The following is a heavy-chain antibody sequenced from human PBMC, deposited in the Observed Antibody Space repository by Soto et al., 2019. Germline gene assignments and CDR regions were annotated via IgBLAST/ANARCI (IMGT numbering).Heavy chain of an antibody. CDR2: ISYDGSNK. V-gene: IGHV3-30-3*01. CDR1: GFTFSSYA. CDR3: AREETPLYDSSGYYFPY. J-gene: IGHJ4*02. D-gene: IGHD3-22*01. Sequence: PGGSLRLSCAASGFTFSSYAMHWVRQAPGKGLEWVAVISYDGSNKYYADSVKGRFTISRDNSKNTLYLQMNSLRAEDTAVYYCAREETPLYDSSGYYFPYWGQGTLVTVSS.